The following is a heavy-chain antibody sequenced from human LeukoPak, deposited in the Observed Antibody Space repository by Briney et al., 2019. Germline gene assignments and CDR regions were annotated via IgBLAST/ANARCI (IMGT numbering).Heavy chain of an antibody. CDR2: INPNSGGT. CDR3: ARGQASSGYLATRWLNWFDP. J-gene: IGHJ5*02. Sequence: ASVKVSCKASGYTFTDYYMHWVRRAPGQGLEWMGWINPNSGGTNYAQKFQGRVTMTRDTSISTAYMELSRLRSDDTAVYYCARGQASSGYLATRWLNWFDPWGQGTLVTVSS. CDR1: GYTFTDYY. V-gene: IGHV1-2*02. D-gene: IGHD3-22*01.